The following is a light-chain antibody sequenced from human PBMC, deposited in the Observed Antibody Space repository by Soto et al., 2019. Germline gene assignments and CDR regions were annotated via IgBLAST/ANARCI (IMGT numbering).Light chain of an antibody. CDR1: QGISSY. V-gene: IGKV1-8*01. J-gene: IGKJ2*01. Sequence: AIRMTQSPSSFSASTGDRVTITCPASQGISSYLAWYQQKPGKAPKLLIYAASTLQSGVPSRFLGSGSGTDFTLTISCLQSEDFATYYCQQYYSYPPTFGQGTKLQIK. CDR2: AAS. CDR3: QQYYSYPPT.